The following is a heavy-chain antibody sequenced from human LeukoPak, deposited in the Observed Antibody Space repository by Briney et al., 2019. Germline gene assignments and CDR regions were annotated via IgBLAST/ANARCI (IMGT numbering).Heavy chain of an antibody. CDR1: GYTFTSYY. Sequence: GASVKVSCKASGYTFTSYYMHWLRQAPGQGLEWRGVINPSGGSTSYAQKFQGRVTMTRDMSTSTAYMELSSLRSEDTAVYYCARESLAAAGMSANFDYWGQGTLVTVSS. CDR3: ARESLAAAGMSANFDY. J-gene: IGHJ4*02. CDR2: INPSGGST. D-gene: IGHD6-13*01. V-gene: IGHV1-46*01.